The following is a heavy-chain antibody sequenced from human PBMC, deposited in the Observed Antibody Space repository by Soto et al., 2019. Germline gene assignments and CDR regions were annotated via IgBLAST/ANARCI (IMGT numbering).Heavy chain of an antibody. CDR2: ISYDGSNK. D-gene: IGHD3-22*01. J-gene: IGHJ3*02. CDR1: GFTFSSYG. V-gene: IGHV3-30*18. Sequence: GGSLRLSCAASGFTFSSYGMHWVRQAPGKGLEWVAVISYDGSNKYYADSVKGRFTISRDNSKNTLYLQMNSLRAEDTAVYYCAKGPAAYYYDSSGHDGAFDIWGQGTMVTVSS. CDR3: AKGPAAYYYDSSGHDGAFDI.